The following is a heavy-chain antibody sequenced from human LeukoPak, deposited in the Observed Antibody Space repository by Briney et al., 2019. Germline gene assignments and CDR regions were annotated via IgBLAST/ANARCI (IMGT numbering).Heavy chain of an antibody. CDR2: MNPNSGNT. D-gene: IGHD6-13*01. Sequence: ASVKVSCKASGYTFTSYDIHWVRQATGQGLEWMGWMNPNSGNTDFAQKFQGRVTMTRDTPISTVHMELSSLTSEDTAVYYCARLVAAAGTGFDSWGQGTLVTVSS. CDR3: ARLVAAAGTGFDS. CDR1: GYTFTSYD. J-gene: IGHJ5*01. V-gene: IGHV1-8*01.